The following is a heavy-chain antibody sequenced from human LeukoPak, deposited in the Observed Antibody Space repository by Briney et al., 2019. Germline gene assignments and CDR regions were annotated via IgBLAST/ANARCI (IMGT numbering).Heavy chain of an antibody. V-gene: IGHV1-24*01. J-gene: IGHJ3*02. D-gene: IGHD4-17*01. CDR1: GYTLTELS. Sequence: GASVKVSCKVSGYTLTELSMHWVRQAPGKGLEWMGGFDPEDGETIYAQKFQGRVTMTEDTSTDTAYMELSSLRSEDTAVYYCATMLGRVTTHDAFDIWGQGTMVTVSS. CDR3: ATMLGRVTTHDAFDI. CDR2: FDPEDGET.